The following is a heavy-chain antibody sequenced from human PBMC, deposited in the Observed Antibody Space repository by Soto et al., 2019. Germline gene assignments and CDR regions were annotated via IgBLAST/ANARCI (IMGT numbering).Heavy chain of an antibody. CDR3: AKDLVHSTLPDYYDSSGYFLHQTMDV. V-gene: IGHV3-53*01. CDR2: IYSGGST. D-gene: IGHD3-22*01. Sequence: GGSLRVSCAASGFTVSSNYMSWVRQAPGKGLEWVSVIYSGGSTYYADSVKGRFTISRDNSKNTLYLQMNSLRAEDTAVYYCAKDLVHSTLPDYYDSSGYFLHQTMDVWGQGTTVTVSS. J-gene: IGHJ6*02. CDR1: GFTVSSNY.